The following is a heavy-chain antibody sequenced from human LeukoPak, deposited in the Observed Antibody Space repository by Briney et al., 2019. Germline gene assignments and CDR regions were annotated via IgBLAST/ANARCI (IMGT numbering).Heavy chain of an antibody. D-gene: IGHD4/OR15-4a*01. CDR3: ARRAGAYSHPYDY. CDR2: ISGSGADT. Sequence: PGGSLRLSCAASGFTFSSYGMSWVRQAPGKGLEWVAGISGSGADTYYADSVKGRFTVSRDNSRNTLFLQMDRLTVEDTALYYCARRAGAYSHPYDYWGQGTLVTVSS. J-gene: IGHJ4*02. V-gene: IGHV3-23*01. CDR1: GFTFSSYG.